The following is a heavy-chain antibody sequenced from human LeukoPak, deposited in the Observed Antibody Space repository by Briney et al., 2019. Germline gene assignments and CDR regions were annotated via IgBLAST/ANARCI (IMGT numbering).Heavy chain of an antibody. D-gene: IGHD5-24*01. CDR1: GFTFSSYW. Sequence: GGSLRLSCAASGFTFSSYWMTWVRQTPGKGLEWVANIRMGGGEQYYMDSVEGRFTISRDNAKNSLYLQMYSLRPEDTAVYYCARDKGYNSAYWGRGTLVTVSS. CDR3: ARDKGYNSAY. CDR2: IRMGGGEQ. J-gene: IGHJ4*02. V-gene: IGHV3-7*01.